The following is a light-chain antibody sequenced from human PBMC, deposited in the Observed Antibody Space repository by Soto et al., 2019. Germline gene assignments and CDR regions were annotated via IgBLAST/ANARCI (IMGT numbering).Light chain of an antibody. J-gene: IGKJ3*01. CDR1: QSVSSY. V-gene: IGKV3-11*01. CDR3: QQRSNWPPT. CDR2: DAS. Sequence: EIVLTQSPATLSLSPGERATLSCRASQSVSSYLAWYQQKPGQAPRLLIYDASNMATGIPARFSGSGSGTDLTLTISSLEPEDFAVYYCQQRSNWPPTFGPGTKVDIK.